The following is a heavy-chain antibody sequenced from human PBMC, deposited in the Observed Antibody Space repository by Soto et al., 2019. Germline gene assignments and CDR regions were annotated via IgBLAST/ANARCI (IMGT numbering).Heavy chain of an antibody. CDR2: ISAYSGNP. J-gene: IGHJ4*02. V-gene: IGHV1-18*01. D-gene: IGHD3-9*01. CDR1: GYTFANYG. Sequence: GASVNVSCKASGYTFANYGITWVRQAPGRGLEWLGWISAYSGNPNYAQKFQGRVSMTTDTSTSTAYMELKSLRSDDTAMYYCARAGVYYDVLTGSLYFDYWGQGTLVTVSS. CDR3: ARAGVYYDVLTGSLYFDY.